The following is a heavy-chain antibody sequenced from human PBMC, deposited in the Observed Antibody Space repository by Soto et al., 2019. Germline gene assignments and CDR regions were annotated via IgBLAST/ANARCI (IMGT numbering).Heavy chain of an antibody. J-gene: IGHJ4*02. D-gene: IGHD1-26*01. CDR3: ARGRSHEWELLVQYFDY. Sequence: PSETLSLPCTVSGGSVSNSYWGWIRQPPWKGMKWVAYVYYRGCTNYNPSLCSRVTISVDKSKNPFCLKMTSVTGFDPAVYDRARGRSHEWELLVQYFDYWGQGTLFTVSS. V-gene: IGHV4-59*02. CDR1: GGSVSNSY. CDR2: VYYRGCT.